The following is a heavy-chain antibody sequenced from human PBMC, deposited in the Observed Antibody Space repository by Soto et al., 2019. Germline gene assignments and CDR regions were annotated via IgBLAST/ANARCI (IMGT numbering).Heavy chain of an antibody. CDR3: ARDNAPEWSLNAFDI. J-gene: IGHJ3*02. Sequence: GGSLRLSCAASGFTFSSYSMNWVRQAPGKGLEWVSSISSSGSYIYYADSVKGRFTISRDNAKNSLYLQMNSLRAEDTAVYYCARDNAPEWSLNAFDIWGQGTMVTVS. V-gene: IGHV3-21*01. CDR2: ISSSGSYI. CDR1: GFTFSSYS. D-gene: IGHD3-3*01.